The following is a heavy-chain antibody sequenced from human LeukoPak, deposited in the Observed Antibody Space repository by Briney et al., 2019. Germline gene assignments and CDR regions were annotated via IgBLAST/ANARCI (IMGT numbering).Heavy chain of an antibody. CDR3: ARSPFNCGGDCYSVDY. CDR2: IYTSGST. Sequence: PSETLSLTCTVSGGSISSGSYYWSWIRQPAGKGLEWIGRIYTSGSTNYNPSLKSRVTIPVDTSKNQFSLKLSSVTAADTAVYYCARSPFNCGGDCYSVDYWGQGTLVTVSS. V-gene: IGHV4-61*02. J-gene: IGHJ4*02. CDR1: GGSISSGSYY. D-gene: IGHD2-21*01.